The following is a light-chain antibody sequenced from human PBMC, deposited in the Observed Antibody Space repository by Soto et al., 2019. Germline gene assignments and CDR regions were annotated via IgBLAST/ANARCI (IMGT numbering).Light chain of an antibody. Sequence: QSALTQPASVSGSPGQSITISCTGTSSDVGGYNYVSWYQQHPGKAPKLMIYQVSNRPSGVSNGFSGSKSGHTASLTISGLQAEDEADYYCSSSRVVFGGGTKLTVL. J-gene: IGLJ2*01. CDR3: SSSRVV. V-gene: IGLV2-14*01. CDR2: QVS. CDR1: SSDVGGYNY.